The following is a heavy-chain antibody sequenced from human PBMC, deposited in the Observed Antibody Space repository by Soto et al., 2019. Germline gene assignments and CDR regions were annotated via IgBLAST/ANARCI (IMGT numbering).Heavy chain of an antibody. D-gene: IGHD6-19*01. CDR3: ARCSGGQWLVRDAFDI. Sequence: QVQLQESGPGLVKPSQTLSLTCTVSGGSISSGGYYWSWIRQHPWKGLEWIGYIYYSGSTYYNPSLKSRVTIAVDTSKNQFSLKLSSVTAADTAVYYCARCSGGQWLVRDAFDIWGQGTMVTVSS. CDR2: IYYSGST. CDR1: GGSISSGGYY. V-gene: IGHV4-31*03. J-gene: IGHJ3*02.